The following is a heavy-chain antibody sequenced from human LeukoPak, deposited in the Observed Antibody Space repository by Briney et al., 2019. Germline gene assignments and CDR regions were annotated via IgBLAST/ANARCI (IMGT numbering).Heavy chain of an antibody. CDR1: GYTFTGYY. V-gene: IGHV1-24*01. Sequence: ASVKVSCKASGYTFTGYYMHWVRQAPGQGLEWVGGFDPEDGETIYAQKFQGRVTMTEDTSTDTAYMELSSLRSEDTAVYYCATKMVRGVIKVPFLLYWGQGILVTVSS. CDR3: ATKMVRGVIKVPFLLY. D-gene: IGHD3-10*01. J-gene: IGHJ4*02. CDR2: FDPEDGET.